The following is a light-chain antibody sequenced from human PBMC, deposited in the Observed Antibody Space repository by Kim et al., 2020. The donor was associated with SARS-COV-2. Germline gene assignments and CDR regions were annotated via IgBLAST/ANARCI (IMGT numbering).Light chain of an antibody. V-gene: IGLV3-21*04. J-gene: IGLJ3*02. CDR1: NIGSKS. CDR2: YDS. Sequence: APGKTARITCGGNNIGSKSVHWYQQKPGQPPVLVIYYDSDRPSGIPERFSGSNSGNTATLTISRVEAGDEADYYCQVWDSSSDHRVFGGGTKLSVL. CDR3: QVWDSSSDHRV.